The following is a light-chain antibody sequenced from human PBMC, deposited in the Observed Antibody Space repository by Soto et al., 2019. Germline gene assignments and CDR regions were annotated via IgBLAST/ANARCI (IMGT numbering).Light chain of an antibody. V-gene: IGKV3-20*01. CDR3: QQDGSTPFT. J-gene: IGKJ3*01. CDR1: QSVSSNC. CDR2: GAS. Sequence: EVVLTQSPGTLSLSPGERATLSCRASQSVSSNCLAWYQQKPGQAPRLLIYGASSRATGVPDRFSGSGSGTDFTLTITRLEPEDFAVYHCQQDGSTPFTFGPGTKVEIK.